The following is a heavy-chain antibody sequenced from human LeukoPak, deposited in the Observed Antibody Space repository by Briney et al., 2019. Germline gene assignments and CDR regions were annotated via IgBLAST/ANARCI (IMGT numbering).Heavy chain of an antibody. D-gene: IGHD6-13*01. CDR2: INHSGST. CDR3: ARAVYSTSWYASDY. CDR1: GGSFSGYY. Sequence: PSETLSLTCAVYGGSFSGYYWSWIRQPPGKGLEWIGEINHSGSTNYNPSLKSRVTISVDTSKNQFSLKLSSVTAADTAVYYCARAVYSTSWYASDYWGQGTLVTVSS. V-gene: IGHV4-34*01. J-gene: IGHJ4*02.